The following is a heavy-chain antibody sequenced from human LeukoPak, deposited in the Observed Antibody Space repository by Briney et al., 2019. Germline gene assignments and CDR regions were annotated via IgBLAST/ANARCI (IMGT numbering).Heavy chain of an antibody. CDR1: GGSISSYY. CDR3: ARASYCSSTSCYYEGAFDI. CDR2: IYYSGST. V-gene: IGHV4-59*08. Sequence: PSETLSLTCTVSGGSISSYYWSWIRQPPGKGLESIGYIYYSGSTNYNPSLKSRVTISVDTSKNQFPLKLSSVTAADTAVYYCARASYCSSTSCYYEGAFDIWGQGTMVTVSS. D-gene: IGHD2-2*01. J-gene: IGHJ3*02.